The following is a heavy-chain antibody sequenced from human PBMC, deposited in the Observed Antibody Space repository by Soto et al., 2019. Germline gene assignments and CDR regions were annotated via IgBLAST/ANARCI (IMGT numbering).Heavy chain of an antibody. J-gene: IGHJ5*02. Sequence: QVQLQESGPGLVRPSQTLSLTCTVSGGSISTSGDYWSWIRQHPGKGLEWIGYISFRGLTDSNPSLKSRLTLSVDTSANQFSLNLTSVTAADTAIYFCARVSNDFSYGWFDPWGQGTLVTVSS. CDR2: ISFRGLT. D-gene: IGHD4-4*01. V-gene: IGHV4-31*03. CDR3: ARVSNDFSYGWFDP. CDR1: GGSISTSGDY.